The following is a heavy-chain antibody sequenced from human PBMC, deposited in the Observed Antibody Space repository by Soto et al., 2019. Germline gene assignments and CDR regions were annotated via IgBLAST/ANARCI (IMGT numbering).Heavy chain of an antibody. CDR3: ARDEAYKWNDGGWFDP. Sequence: QVQLGQSGAEVKKPGASVKVSCKASGYTFTSYGISWVRQASGQGLEWMGWISAYNGNTKYAQKLQGRVTMTTDTSTSTAYMELRSLRSDDTAVYYCARDEAYKWNDGGWFDPWGQGTLVTVSS. D-gene: IGHD1-1*01. V-gene: IGHV1-18*01. J-gene: IGHJ5*02. CDR1: GYTFTSYG. CDR2: ISAYNGNT.